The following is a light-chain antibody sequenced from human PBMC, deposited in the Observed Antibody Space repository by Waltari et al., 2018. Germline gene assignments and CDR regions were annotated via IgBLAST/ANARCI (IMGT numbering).Light chain of an antibody. Sequence: EIVMTQSPATMSVSPGEGATLSCRTSQSVSRHLAWYQQKPGQVPRLLIYGASTRATGIPARVSGSGSGTDFTLTISSLQSEDFAVYYCQRTGPVAFGQGTKVEIK. CDR1: QSVSRH. J-gene: IGKJ1*01. CDR2: GAS. V-gene: IGKV3-15*01. CDR3: QRTGPVA.